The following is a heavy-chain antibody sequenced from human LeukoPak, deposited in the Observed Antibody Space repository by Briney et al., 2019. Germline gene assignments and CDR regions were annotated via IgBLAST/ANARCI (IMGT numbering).Heavy chain of an antibody. CDR2: INAGNGYT. J-gene: IGHJ5*02. D-gene: IGHD3-3*01. CDR3: ARDGVWQHLFDP. V-gene: IGHV1-3*01. Sequence: ASVKVSCKASGYTFTNYAMHWVRQAPGQRLEWMGWINAGNGYTKYSQKFQGRVTISRDTSASTAYMELSSLRSEDTAVYYCARDGVWQHLFDPWGQGTLVTVSS. CDR1: GYTFTNYA.